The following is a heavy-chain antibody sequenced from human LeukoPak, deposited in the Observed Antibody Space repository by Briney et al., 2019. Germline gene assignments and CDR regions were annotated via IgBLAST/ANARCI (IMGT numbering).Heavy chain of an antibody. CDR2: IIPIFGTA. CDR1: GGTFSSYA. D-gene: IGHD4-17*01. Sequence: SVKVSCKASGGTFSSYAISWVRQAPGQGLEWMGGIIPIFGTANYAQKFQGRVTITADESTSTAYMELSSLRSEDTAVYYCARAPKRLATVTTYYSFDYWGQGTLVTVSS. J-gene: IGHJ4*02. CDR3: ARAPKRLATVTTYYSFDY. V-gene: IGHV1-69*13.